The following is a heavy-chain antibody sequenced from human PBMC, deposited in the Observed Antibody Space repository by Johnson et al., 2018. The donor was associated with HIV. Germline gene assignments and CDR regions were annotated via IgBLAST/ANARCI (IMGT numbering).Heavy chain of an antibody. CDR1: GFTFRSYG. CDR2: IQYDGNNK. J-gene: IGHJ3*02. V-gene: IGHV3-30*02. Sequence: QVQLVESGGNLVQPGGSLRLSCAASGFTFRSYGMNWVRQAPGKGLEWVAYIQYDGNNKYYVDSVKGRFTISRDNSKNTVFLQMNGLRAEDTALYYCAKDIGSGSGSYNAFDIWGQGTMVTVSS. CDR3: AKDIGSGSGSYNAFDI. D-gene: IGHD3-10*01.